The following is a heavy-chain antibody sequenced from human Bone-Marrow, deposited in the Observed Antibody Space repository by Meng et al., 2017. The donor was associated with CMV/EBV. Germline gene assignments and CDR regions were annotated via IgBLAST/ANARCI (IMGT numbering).Heavy chain of an antibody. D-gene: IGHD5-12*01. CDR3: LLRLPAWDFHD. J-gene: IGHJ4*02. V-gene: IGHV3-53*01. CDR2: IYSGGST. CDR1: GFTVSSNY. Sequence: GESLKISCAASGFTVSSNYMSWVRQAPGKGLEWVSVIYSGGSTYYADSVKGRFTISRDNSKNTLYLQMNSLRAEDTAVYYCLLRLPAWDFHDWGQGTRVTVSS.